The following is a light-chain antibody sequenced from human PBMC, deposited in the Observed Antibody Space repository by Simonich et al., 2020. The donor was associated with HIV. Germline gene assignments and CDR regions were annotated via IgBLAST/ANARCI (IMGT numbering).Light chain of an antibody. V-gene: IGLV2-14*01. CDR3: SSYTSSSTFWV. CDR1: SSDVGGYNY. Sequence: QSALTQPVSVSGSPGQSITISCTGTSSDVGGYNYVSWYQQHPGKAPKLMIYDVNKRPSGVSNRFSGSKSGNTASLTISGLQAEDEADYYCSSYTSSSTFWVFGGGTKLTV. CDR2: DVN. J-gene: IGLJ3*02.